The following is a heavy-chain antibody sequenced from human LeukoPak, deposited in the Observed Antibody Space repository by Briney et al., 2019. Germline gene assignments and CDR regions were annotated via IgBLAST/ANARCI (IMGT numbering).Heavy chain of an antibody. CDR1: GLTFSRYW. J-gene: IGHJ4*02. V-gene: IGHV3-74*01. CDR3: VRDLVRVTTPGDDFDH. Sequence: PGGSLRLSCAASGLTFSRYWMHSVRQVPGQGLLWVSRINPQATILTYADSERGRFTISRDNAKNTLYLQLSNLRAEDTAVYYCVRDLVRVTTPGDDFDHWGQGTLVTVSS. CDR2: INPQATIL. D-gene: IGHD1-1*01.